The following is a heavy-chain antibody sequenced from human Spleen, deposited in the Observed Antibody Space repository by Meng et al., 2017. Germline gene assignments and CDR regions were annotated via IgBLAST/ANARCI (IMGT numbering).Heavy chain of an antibody. V-gene: IGHV3-11*04. CDR1: GFTFSDYY. Sequence: GESLKISCAASGFTFSDYYMTWIRQAPGKGLEWISYISGGGSPMFYADSVKGRFTISRDNAKNSLYLQMNSLRAEDTAVYYCASTPIYAHYFDYWGQGTLVTVSS. D-gene: IGHD3-16*01. CDR3: ASTPIYAHYFDY. CDR2: ISGGGSPM. J-gene: IGHJ4*02.